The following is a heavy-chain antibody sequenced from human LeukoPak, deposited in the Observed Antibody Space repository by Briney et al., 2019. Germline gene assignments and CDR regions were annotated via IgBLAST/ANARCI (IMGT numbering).Heavy chain of an antibody. CDR1: GYTFTSYG. J-gene: IGHJ4*02. Sequence: ASVKVSCKASGYTFTSYGISWVRQAPGQGLEWMGWISAYNGNTNYAQKLQGRVTMTTDTSTSTAYMELRSLRSDDTAVYFCARDRTTVTIFDYWGQGTLVTVSS. D-gene: IGHD4-17*01. V-gene: IGHV1-18*01. CDR3: ARDRTTVTIFDY. CDR2: ISAYNGNT.